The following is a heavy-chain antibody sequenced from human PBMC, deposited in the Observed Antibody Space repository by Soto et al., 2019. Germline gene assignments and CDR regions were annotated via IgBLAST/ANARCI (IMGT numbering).Heavy chain of an antibody. CDR1: GGAINSDY. CDR2: IYYSGSA. J-gene: IGHJ6*02. Sequence: SETLPLTCTVSGGAINSDYWSWIRQPPGKGLEWIGYIYYSGSANYNSSLKSRVTISIDTSKNQFSLNLNSVTAADTAVYYCARRPYYYYYGMDVWGQGTTVTVSS. V-gene: IGHV4-59*08. CDR3: ARRPYYYYYGMDV.